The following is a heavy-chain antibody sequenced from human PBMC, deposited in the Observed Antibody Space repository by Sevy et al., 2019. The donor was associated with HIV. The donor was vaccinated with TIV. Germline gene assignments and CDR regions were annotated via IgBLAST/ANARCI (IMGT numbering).Heavy chain of an antibody. Sequence: GGSLRLSCAASGFTFSRNAMHWVRQVPGKGLEFVSAISSNGDSTYYANSVKGRFTISRDNSKNTLYLQMGSLRAEDMAVDYCARVWDYGLDYWGQGTLVTVSS. CDR2: ISSNGDST. CDR3: ARVWDYGLDY. J-gene: IGHJ4*02. CDR1: GFTFSRNA. V-gene: IGHV3-64*01. D-gene: IGHD4-17*01.